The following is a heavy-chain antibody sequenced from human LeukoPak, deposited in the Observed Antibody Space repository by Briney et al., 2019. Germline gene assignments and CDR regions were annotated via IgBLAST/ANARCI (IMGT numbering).Heavy chain of an antibody. J-gene: IGHJ4*02. CDR3: ARDRYDRSGYYDY. D-gene: IGHD3-22*01. V-gene: IGHV3-21*01. Sequence: GGSLRLSCAASGLTLSSYSMNWVRQAPGKGLEWVSSISSSSSYIHYTDSVKGRFTISRDNTKKSLYLQMNSLRAEDTAVNYCARDRYDRSGYYDYWGQGTLVTVSS. CDR1: GLTLSSYS. CDR2: ISSSSSYI.